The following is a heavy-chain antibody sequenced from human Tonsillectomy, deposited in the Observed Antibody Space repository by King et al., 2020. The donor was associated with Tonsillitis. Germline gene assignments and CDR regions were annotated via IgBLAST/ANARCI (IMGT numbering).Heavy chain of an antibody. CDR1: GFTFSDYY. V-gene: IGHV3-11*01. CDR2: ISRSGSTI. Sequence: QLVQSGGGLVKSGGSLRLSCVASGFTFSDYYMSWIRQAPGKGLEWVSYISRSGSTIYYADSVKGRFTISRDTAKNSLYLQMNSLRAEDTAVYYCAREGTTVSYFYYYMDVWGKGTTVTVSS. D-gene: IGHD4-17*01. CDR3: AREGTTVSYFYYYMDV. J-gene: IGHJ6*03.